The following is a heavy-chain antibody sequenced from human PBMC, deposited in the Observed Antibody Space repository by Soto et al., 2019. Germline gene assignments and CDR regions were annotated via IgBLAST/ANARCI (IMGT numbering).Heavy chain of an antibody. CDR2: IYTSASI. CDR1: GADINTYS. Sequence: PSETLSLTSSVSGADINTYSLTWIRQPAGKGLEWIGRIYTSASINYNPSLKGRVTLSVDTSTNQVSLRLASVTAADTAIYYCARDREAGYNFYYGMDVWGQGTTVTVSS. D-gene: IGHD6-19*01. J-gene: IGHJ6*02. V-gene: IGHV4-4*07. CDR3: ARDREAGYNFYYGMDV.